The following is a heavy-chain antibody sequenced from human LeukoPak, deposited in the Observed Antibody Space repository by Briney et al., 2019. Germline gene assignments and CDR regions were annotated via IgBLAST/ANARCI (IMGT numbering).Heavy chain of an antibody. CDR1: KFMFSAYN. V-gene: IGHV3-30*14. CDR3: ARDFNWAFDY. D-gene: IGHD3-16*01. CDR2: ISHDGNTG. Sequence: GGSLRLSCAASKFMFSAYNMHWVRQVPGKGLEWLAIISHDGNTGHYADSVKGRFTISRDNSKDTVDLHMNSLRADDTAVYYCARDFNWAFDYWGQGTLVTVSS. J-gene: IGHJ4*02.